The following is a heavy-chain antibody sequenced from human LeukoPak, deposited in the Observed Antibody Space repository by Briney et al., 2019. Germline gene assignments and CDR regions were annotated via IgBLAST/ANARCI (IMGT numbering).Heavy chain of an antibody. CDR3: ARSYDFWSGYYSF. J-gene: IGHJ4*02. V-gene: IGHV1-2*02. CDR2: IDPNSGGT. CDR1: GYTFTGYY. Sequence: GSVKVSCKASGYTFTGYYMHWVRQAPGQGLEWMGWIDPNSGGTNYAQKFQGRVTMTRDTSIGTAYMELSRLRSDDTAVYYCARSYDFWSGYYSFWGQGTLVTVSS. D-gene: IGHD3-3*01.